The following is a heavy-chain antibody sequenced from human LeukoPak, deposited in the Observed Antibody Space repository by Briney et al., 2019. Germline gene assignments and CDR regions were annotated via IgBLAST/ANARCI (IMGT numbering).Heavy chain of an antibody. CDR1: GDSISSSSSY. CDR2: IYYSGST. Sequence: PSETLSLTCTVSGDSISSSSSYWGWIRQPPGEGLEWIGSIYYSGSTYYNTSLKSRVTISVDTSKNQFSLRLSSVTAADTAVYYCARGNSYYDTSGYFPWESFQHWGQGTLVTVSS. J-gene: IGHJ1*01. V-gene: IGHV4-39*07. D-gene: IGHD3-22*01. CDR3: ARGNSYYDTSGYFPWESFQH.